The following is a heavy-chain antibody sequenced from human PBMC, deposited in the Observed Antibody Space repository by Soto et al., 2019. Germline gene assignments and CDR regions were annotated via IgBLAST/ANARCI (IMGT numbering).Heavy chain of an antibody. D-gene: IGHD3-10*01. Sequence: GGSLRLSCAASGFTFSSYAMHWVRQAPGKGLEYVSAISSNGGSTYYANSVKGRFTISRDNSKNTLYLQMGSLRAEDMAVYYCARDGGGVRGVPNYFDYWGQGTLVTVSS. V-gene: IGHV3-64*01. J-gene: IGHJ4*02. CDR2: ISSNGGST. CDR1: GFTFSSYA. CDR3: ARDGGGVRGVPNYFDY.